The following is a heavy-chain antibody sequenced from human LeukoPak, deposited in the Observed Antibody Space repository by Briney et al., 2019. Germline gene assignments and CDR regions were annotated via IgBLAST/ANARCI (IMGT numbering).Heavy chain of an antibody. CDR2: INHSGST. J-gene: IGHJ6*02. Sequence: SETLSLTCTVSGGSIRSSYYYWSWIRQPPGKGLEWIGEINHSGSTNYNPSLKSRVTISVDTSKNQFSLKLSSVTAADTAVYYCARGYYYGMDVWGQGATVTVSS. CDR3: ARGYYYGMDV. CDR1: GGSIRSSYYY. V-gene: IGHV4-39*07.